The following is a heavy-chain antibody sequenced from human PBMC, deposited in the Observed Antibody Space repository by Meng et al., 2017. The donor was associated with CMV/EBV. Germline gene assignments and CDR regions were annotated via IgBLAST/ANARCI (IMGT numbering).Heavy chain of an antibody. J-gene: IGHJ6*02. Sequence: GGSLRPSCAASGFTFSSYAMHWVRQAPGKGLEWVAVISYDGSNKYYADSVKGRFTISRDNSKNTLYLQMNSLRAEDTAVYYCARDAGYSGKYYYGMDVWGQGTTVTVSS. CDR1: GFTFSSYA. CDR3: ARDAGYSGKYYYGMDV. CDR2: ISYDGSNK. D-gene: IGHD5-18*01. V-gene: IGHV3-30-3*01.